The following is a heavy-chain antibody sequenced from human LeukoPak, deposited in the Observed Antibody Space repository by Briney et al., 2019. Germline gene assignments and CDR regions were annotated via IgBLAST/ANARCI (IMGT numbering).Heavy chain of an antibody. J-gene: IGHJ3*02. Sequence: GASVKVSCKASGYTFTSYGISWVRQAPGQGLEWMGWISAYNGNTNYAQKLQGRVTMTTDTSTSTAYMELSSLRPEDTAVYYCKLPANAFDIWGQGTMVTVSS. CDR2: ISAYNGNT. CDR1: GYTFTSYG. CDR3: KLPANAFDI. V-gene: IGHV1-18*01.